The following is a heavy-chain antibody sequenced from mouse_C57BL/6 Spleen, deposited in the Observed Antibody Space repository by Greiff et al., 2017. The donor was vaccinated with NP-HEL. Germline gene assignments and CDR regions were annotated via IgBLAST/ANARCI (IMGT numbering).Heavy chain of an antibody. CDR1: GYTFTDYE. Sequence: QVHAKQSGAELVRPGASVTLSCKASGYTFTDYEMHWVKQTPVHGLEWIGAIDPETGGTAYNQKFKGKAILTADKSSSTAYMELRSLTSEDSAVYYSTRGSNYDYYAMDYWGQGTSVTVSS. CDR2: IDPETGGT. D-gene: IGHD2-5*01. V-gene: IGHV1-15*01. J-gene: IGHJ4*01. CDR3: TRGSNYDYYAMDY.